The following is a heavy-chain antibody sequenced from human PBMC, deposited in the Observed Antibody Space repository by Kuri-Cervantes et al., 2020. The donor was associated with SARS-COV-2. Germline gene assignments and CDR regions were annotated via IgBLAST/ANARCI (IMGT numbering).Heavy chain of an antibody. V-gene: IGHV3-74*01. Sequence: GESLKISCAASGFTFSSYWMHWVRQAPGKGLVWVSRINSDGSSTSYADSVKGRFTISRDSAKNTLYLQMNSLRAEDTAVYYCARRVVSGMDVWGQGTTVTDSS. CDR2: INSDGSST. CDR3: ARRVVSGMDV. D-gene: IGHD3-22*01. J-gene: IGHJ6*02. CDR1: GFTFSSYW.